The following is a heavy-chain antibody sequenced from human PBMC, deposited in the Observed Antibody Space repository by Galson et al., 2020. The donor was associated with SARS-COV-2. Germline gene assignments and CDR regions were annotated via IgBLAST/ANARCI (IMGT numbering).Heavy chain of an antibody. CDR2: ISAYNGNT. V-gene: IGHV1-18*01. D-gene: IGHD6-19*01. Sequence: ALVKVSCKASGYTFTSYGISWVRQAPGQGLEWMGWISAYNGNTNYAQKLQGRVTMTTDTSTSTAYMELRSLRSDDTAVYYCARGYSSGWRGYYYYVMDVWGQGTTVTVSS. CDR1: GYTFTSYG. J-gene: IGHJ6*02. CDR3: ARGYSSGWRGYYYYVMDV.